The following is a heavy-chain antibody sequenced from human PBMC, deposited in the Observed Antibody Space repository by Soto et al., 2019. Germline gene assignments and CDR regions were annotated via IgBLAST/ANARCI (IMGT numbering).Heavy chain of an antibody. CDR3: ARDHPHSYGVYYFDY. J-gene: IGHJ4*02. Sequence: SETLSLTCTVSGGSISNYYWSWIRQPPGKGLQWIGYIFSSGSTHYNPSLKSRVTISIDTSKNQVSLKVNSVTAADTAVYYCARDHPHSYGVYYFDYWGQGTPVTVSS. D-gene: IGHD5-18*01. CDR1: GGSISNYY. V-gene: IGHV4-59*01. CDR2: IFSSGST.